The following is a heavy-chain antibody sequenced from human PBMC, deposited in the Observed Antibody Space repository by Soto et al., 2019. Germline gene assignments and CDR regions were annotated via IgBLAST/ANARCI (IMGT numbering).Heavy chain of an antibody. J-gene: IGHJ4*02. CDR3: ARSASTVTTLDY. CDR1: GGSISSGDYY. V-gene: IGHV4-30-4*01. D-gene: IGHD1-1*01. CDR2: IYYSGST. Sequence: SETLSLTCTVSGGSISSGDYYWSWIRQPPGKGLEWIGYIYYSGSTYYNPSLKSRVTISVDRSKNQFSLKLSSVTAADTAVYYCARSASTVTTLDYWGQGTLVTVSS.